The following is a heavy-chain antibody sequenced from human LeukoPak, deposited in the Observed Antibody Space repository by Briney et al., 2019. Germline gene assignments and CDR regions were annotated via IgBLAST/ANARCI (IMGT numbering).Heavy chain of an antibody. J-gene: IGHJ5*02. D-gene: IGHD3-3*01. CDR1: GFTFSSYR. CDR3: ARVSGSSDFLSWFDP. CDR2: INWNGCST. V-gene: IGHV3-20*04. Sequence: PGGSLRLSCAASGFTFSSYRMNWVRQAPGKGLECVSGINWNGCSTGYAGSVKGRFTISRDNAKNSLYLQMNSLRAEDTAMYYCARVSGSSDFLSWFDPWGQGTLVTVSS.